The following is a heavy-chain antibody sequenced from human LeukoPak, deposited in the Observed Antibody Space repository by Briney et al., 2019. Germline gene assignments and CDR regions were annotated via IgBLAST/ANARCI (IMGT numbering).Heavy chain of an antibody. V-gene: IGHV4-4*02. CDR2: IYHSGST. D-gene: IGHD2-2*01. Sequence: PSGTLSLTCAVSGGSICSSNWWSWVRQPPGKGLEWIGEIYHSGSTNYNPSLKSRVTISVDKSKNQFSLKLSSVTAADTAVYYCARGGYCSSTSCYPDYWGQGTLVTVSS. CDR3: ARGGYCSSTSCYPDY. J-gene: IGHJ4*02. CDR1: GGSICSSNW.